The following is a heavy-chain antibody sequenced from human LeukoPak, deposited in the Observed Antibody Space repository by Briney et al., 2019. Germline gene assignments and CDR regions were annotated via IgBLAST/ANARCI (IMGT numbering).Heavy chain of an antibody. D-gene: IGHD2-21*02. V-gene: IGHV1-8*01. CDR1: GYTFTSYD. CDR3: ARSSPYCGGDCSSRDFDY. J-gene: IGHJ4*02. Sequence: ASVKVSCKASGYTFTSYDINWVRQATGQGLEWMGWMNPNSGNTGYAQKFQGRVTMTRNTSISTAYMELSSLRSEDTAVYYCARSSPYCGGDCSSRDFDYWGQGTLVTVSS. CDR2: MNPNSGNT.